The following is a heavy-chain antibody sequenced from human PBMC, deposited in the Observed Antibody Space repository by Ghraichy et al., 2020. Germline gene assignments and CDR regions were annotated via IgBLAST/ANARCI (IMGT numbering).Heavy chain of an antibody. Sequence: SETLSLTCIVSGGSISSYFWSWIRQPPGKGLEWIGYIHHSGSTNYNPSLKSRVTISVDTSKSQFSLNLSSVTAADTALYYCARGSYSSSPSDFWGQGTLVTVSS. CDR2: IHHSGST. D-gene: IGHD6-6*01. J-gene: IGHJ4*02. V-gene: IGHV4-59*01. CDR1: GGSISSYF. CDR3: ARGSYSSSPSDF.